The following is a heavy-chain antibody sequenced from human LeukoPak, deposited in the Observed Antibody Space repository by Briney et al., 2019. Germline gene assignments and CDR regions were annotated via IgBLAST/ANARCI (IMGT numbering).Heavy chain of an antibody. CDR3: ARSRSWAVAGIFDY. Sequence: SETLSLTCAVYGGSFSGYYWSWIRQPPGKGLEWIGEINHSGSTNYNPSLKSRVTISVDTSKNQFSLKLSSVTAADTAVYYCARSRSWAVAGIFDYWGQGTLVTVSS. CDR1: GGSFSGYY. V-gene: IGHV4-34*01. J-gene: IGHJ4*02. D-gene: IGHD6-19*01. CDR2: INHSGST.